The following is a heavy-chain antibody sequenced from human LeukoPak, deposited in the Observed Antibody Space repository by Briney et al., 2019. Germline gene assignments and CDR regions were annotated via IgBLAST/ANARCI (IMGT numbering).Heavy chain of an antibody. J-gene: IGHJ4*02. CDR3: AKYGSGSYYNVLY. CDR2: ISVSAENT. V-gene: IGHV3-23*01. CDR1: GFTFSSYA. Sequence: GGSLRLSRAASGFTFSSYAMTWVRQAPGKGVRWVITISVSAENTYYPASVKCPFPISRAISNTTLYLQMNSLRDEASAVYYCAKYGSGSYYNVLYWGQGTLVTVSS. D-gene: IGHD3-10*01.